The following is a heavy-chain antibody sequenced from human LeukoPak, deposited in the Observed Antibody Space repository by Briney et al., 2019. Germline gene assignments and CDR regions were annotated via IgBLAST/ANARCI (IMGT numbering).Heavy chain of an antibody. CDR1: GGTFSSYA. D-gene: IGHD1-26*01. V-gene: IGHV1-69*13. CDR2: IIPIFGTA. J-gene: IGHJ6*02. CDR3: VSGSYYYDYYGMDV. Sequence: SVKVSCKASGGTFSSYAISWVRQAPGQGLEWMGGIIPIFGTANYAQKFQGRVTITADESTSTAYMELSSLRSEDAAVYYCVSGSYYYDYYGMDVWGQGTTVTVSS.